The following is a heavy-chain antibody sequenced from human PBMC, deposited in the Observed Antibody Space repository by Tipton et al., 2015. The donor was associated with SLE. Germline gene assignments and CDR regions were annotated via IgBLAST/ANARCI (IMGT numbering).Heavy chain of an antibody. V-gene: IGHV1-8*02. CDR2: IIPIRGNT. J-gene: IGHJ3*02. CDR1: GCTFTSYT. Sequence: QSGPEVKKPGASVKVSCKASGCTFTSYTISWVRQAPGQGLEWMGWIIPIRGNTDYAQKFQGRVTMTRNTSISTAYMELSSLRSEDAAVYYGARATKQGGAASRNAFDIWGQGTMVPLSP. D-gene: IGHD2-2*01. CDR3: ARATKQGGAASRNAFDI.